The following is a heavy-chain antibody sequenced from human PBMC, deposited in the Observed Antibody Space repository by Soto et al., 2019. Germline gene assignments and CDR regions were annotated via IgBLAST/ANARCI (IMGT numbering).Heavy chain of an antibody. V-gene: IGHV4-31*03. CDR2: IHYSGST. CDR1: GASINNGGYY. Sequence: QVQLQESGPGLVKPSQTLSLTCTVSGASINNGGYYWNWIRQLPGEGLEWIGYIHYSGSTYYNPSLKSRVSISADTSKNQFSLRLSLVTAADTAVYYCARDLTTTYTHYGLDVW. J-gene: IGHJ6*01. CDR3: ARDLTTTYTHYGLDV.